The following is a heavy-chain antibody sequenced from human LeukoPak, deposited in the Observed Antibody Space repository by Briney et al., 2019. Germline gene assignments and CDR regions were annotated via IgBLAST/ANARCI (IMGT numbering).Heavy chain of an antibody. D-gene: IGHD6-19*01. CDR3: ARHRGQWLANSDFDY. J-gene: IGHJ4*02. V-gene: IGHV5-51*01. Sequence: GESLKISCKGSGYSFTSYWIGWVRQMPGKGLEWMGIIYPGDSDTRYSPSFQGQVTISADKSISTAYLQWSSLKASDTAMYYCARHRGQWLANSDFDYWGQGTLVTVSS. CDR2: IYPGDSDT. CDR1: GYSFTSYW.